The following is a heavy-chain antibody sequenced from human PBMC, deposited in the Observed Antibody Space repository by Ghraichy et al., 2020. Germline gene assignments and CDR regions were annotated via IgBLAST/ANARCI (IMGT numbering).Heavy chain of an antibody. CDR1: GGSISSYS. Sequence: SETLSLTCTVSGGSISSYSWSWIRQPPGKGLEWIGYIYYSGRTNYNPSLKSRVTISADTSKSQFSLKLSSVTAADTAVYYCARHTVLGDSSSWYGPFDYWGQVNLVTVSS. CDR3: ARHTVLGDSSSWYGPFDY. CDR2: IYYSGRT. V-gene: IGHV4-59*08. J-gene: IGHJ4*02. D-gene: IGHD6-13*01.